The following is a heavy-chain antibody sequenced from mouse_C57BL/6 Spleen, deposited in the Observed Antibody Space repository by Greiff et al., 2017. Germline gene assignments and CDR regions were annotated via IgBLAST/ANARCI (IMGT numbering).Heavy chain of an antibody. J-gene: IGHJ4*01. D-gene: IGHD1-1*01. CDR1: GYSFTSYY. CDR2: IYPGSGNT. Sequence: QVQLKESGPELVKPGASVKISCKASGYSFTSYYIHWVKQRPGQGLEWIGWIYPGSGNTKYNEKFKGKATLTADTSSSTAYMQLSSLTSEDSAVYYCARDYGSSFYYAMDYWGQGTSVTVSS. CDR3: ARDYGSSFYYAMDY. V-gene: IGHV1-66*01.